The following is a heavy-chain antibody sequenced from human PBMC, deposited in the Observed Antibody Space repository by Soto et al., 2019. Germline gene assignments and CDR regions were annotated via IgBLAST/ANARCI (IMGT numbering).Heavy chain of an antibody. Sequence: VQLVESGGGLVKPGGSLRLSCAASGFTFSSYSMNWVRQAPGKGLEWVSSISSSSSYIYYADSVKGRFTISRDNAKNSLYLQMNSLRAEDTAVYYCARARAAAAGPFDYWGQGTLVTVSS. CDR2: ISSSSSYI. D-gene: IGHD6-13*01. CDR3: ARARAAAAGPFDY. CDR1: GFTFSSYS. V-gene: IGHV3-21*01. J-gene: IGHJ4*02.